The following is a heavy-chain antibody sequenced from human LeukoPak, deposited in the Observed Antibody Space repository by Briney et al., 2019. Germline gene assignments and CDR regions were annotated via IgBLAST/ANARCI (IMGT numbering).Heavy chain of an antibody. CDR2: IKQDGSDR. CDR1: GFTFSNFW. D-gene: IGHD6-13*01. Sequence: GGSLRLSCAASGFTFSNFWMSWVRQAPGKGLEWVANIKQDGSDRYYVDSVEGRFTISRDNAKNSLYLQMNSLRAEDTAVYYCARLSTAVADSDYWGRGTLVTVSS. J-gene: IGHJ4*02. CDR3: ARLSTAVADSDY. V-gene: IGHV3-7*01.